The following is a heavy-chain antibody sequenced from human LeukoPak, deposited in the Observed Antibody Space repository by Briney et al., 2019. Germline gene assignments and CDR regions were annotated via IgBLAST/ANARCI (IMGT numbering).Heavy chain of an antibody. CDR1: GFTFSSYG. D-gene: IGHD6-25*01. J-gene: IGHJ6*03. CDR3: ARKGIGSSRYQNMDV. CDR2: IWYDGSNK. V-gene: IGHV3-33*01. Sequence: QPGGSLRLSCAASGFTFSSYGMHWVRQAPGKGLEWVAVIWYDGSNKYYADSVKGRFTVSRDTSKNTLYLQMNSLRAEDTAVYYCARKGIGSSRYQNMDVWGKGTTVTVSS.